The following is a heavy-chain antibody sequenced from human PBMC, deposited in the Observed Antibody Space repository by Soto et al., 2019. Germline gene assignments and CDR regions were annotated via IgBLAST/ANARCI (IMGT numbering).Heavy chain of an antibody. D-gene: IGHD3-16*01. CDR3: TKMGARQDEFDI. J-gene: IGHJ3*02. V-gene: IGHV3-30*18. CDR2: ISYDGSNK. Sequence: GGSLRLSCAASGLTFSNYGMHWVRQAPGKGLEWVAVISYDGSNKYYADSVRGQFTISRDNSKNTLYLQMNSLKPEDTAIYYCTKMGARQDEFDIWGQGTMVTVSS. CDR1: GLTFSNYG.